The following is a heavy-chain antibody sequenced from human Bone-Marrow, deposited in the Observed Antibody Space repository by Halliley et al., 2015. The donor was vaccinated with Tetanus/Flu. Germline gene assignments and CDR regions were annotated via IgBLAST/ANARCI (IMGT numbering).Heavy chain of an antibody. CDR1: GYSFTSYW. D-gene: IGHD2-8*02. CDR2: IYPGDSDT. Sequence: QLVQSGAEVKKPGESLKISCKASGYSFTSYWIAWVRQMPGKGLERLGIIYPGDSDTRYSPSFQGQVTISADRSISTAYLQWSSLRAWDTAMYYCARLVTGTNATYGLDVWGQGSKVTVPS. J-gene: IGHJ6*02. V-gene: IGHV5-51*03. CDR3: ARLVTGTNATYGLDV.